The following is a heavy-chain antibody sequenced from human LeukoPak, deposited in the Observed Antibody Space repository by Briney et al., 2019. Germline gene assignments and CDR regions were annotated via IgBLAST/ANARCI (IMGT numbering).Heavy chain of an antibody. Sequence: PSETLSLTCTVSGCSISSSSSYWGWIRQPPGKGLEWMGSIHYSGTTYYRSYLKSRVTMYLDTSKNQFSLKLSSVTPADTAVYYCARYVGASSGFHHYWGQGALVPVSS. D-gene: IGHD6-19*01. J-gene: IGHJ4*02. V-gene: IGHV4-39*01. CDR3: ARYVGASSGFHHY. CDR2: IHYSGTT. CDR1: GCSISSSSSY.